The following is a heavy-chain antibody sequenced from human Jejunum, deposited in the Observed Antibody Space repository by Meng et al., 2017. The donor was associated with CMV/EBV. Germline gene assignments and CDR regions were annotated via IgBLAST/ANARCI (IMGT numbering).Heavy chain of an antibody. CDR3: ARHGNYLDV. CDR2: LTPRTGGT. Sequence: TVCCKASGYTCTDNVIHWVRQAPGQGLEWMGWLTPRTGGTFYAQNFQGRVTMTGDTSISTVYMELRRLTSDDTAVYYCARHGNYLDVWGQGTTVTVSS. CDR1: GYTCTDNV. D-gene: IGHD3-3*01. V-gene: IGHV1-2*02. J-gene: IGHJ6*02.